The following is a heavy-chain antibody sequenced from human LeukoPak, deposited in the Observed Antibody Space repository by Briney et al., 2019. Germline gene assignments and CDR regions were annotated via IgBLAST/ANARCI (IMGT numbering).Heavy chain of an antibody. J-gene: IGHJ6*03. CDR2: INPNSGGT. V-gene: IGHV1-2*02. Sequence: RASVKVSCKASGYTFTGYYMHWVRQAPGQGLEWMGWINPNSGGTNYAQKFQGRVTMTRDTSISTGYMELSRLRSDDTAVYYCARDRHYDLWSGYYTGPMDVWGKGTTVTVSS. CDR1: GYTFTGYY. D-gene: IGHD3-3*01. CDR3: ARDRHYDLWSGYYTGPMDV.